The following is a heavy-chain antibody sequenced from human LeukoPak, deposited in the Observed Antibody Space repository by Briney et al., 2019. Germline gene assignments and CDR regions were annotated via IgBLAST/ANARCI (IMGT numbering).Heavy chain of an antibody. J-gene: IGHJ4*02. CDR1: GVNFSSYW. D-gene: IGHD3-3*01. CDR2: IKQDGSEE. CDR3: ARDAYYDFWSGYPRYFDY. Sequence: GGSLRLSCAVSGVNFSSYWMSWVRQAPGKGLEWVANIKQDGSEEYYVDSVKGRFTISTDNAKNSLYLQMNSLRAEDTAAYYCARDAYYDFWSGYPRYFDYWGQGTLVTVSS. V-gene: IGHV3-7*01.